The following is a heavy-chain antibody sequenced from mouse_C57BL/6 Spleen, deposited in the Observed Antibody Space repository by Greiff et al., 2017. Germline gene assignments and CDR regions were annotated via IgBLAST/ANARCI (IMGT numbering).Heavy chain of an antibody. CDR2: IYPGSGNT. V-gene: IGHV1-76*01. J-gene: IGHJ4*01. D-gene: IGHD1-1*01. Sequence: VKLVESGAELVRPGASVKLSCKASGYTFTDYYINWVKQRPGQGLEWIARIYPGSGNTYYNEKFKGKATLTAEKSSSTAYMQLSSLTSEDSAVYFCARGNYGSSYYAMDYWGQGTSVTVSS. CDR3: ARGNYGSSYYAMDY. CDR1: GYTFTDYY.